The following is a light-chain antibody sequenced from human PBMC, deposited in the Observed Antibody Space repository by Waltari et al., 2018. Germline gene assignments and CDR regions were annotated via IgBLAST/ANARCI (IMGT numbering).Light chain of an antibody. V-gene: IGKV3-15*01. CDR2: GAS. Sequence: IVLTQSPATLYLSQGARATLYCRASNSISDNLAWYQQRHGQAHRLHIYGASTRATGVPSRFSGSGSGTEFTLTINSLQSEDFAIYHCQQYNIWPPYTFGQGTTVDI. CDR3: QQYNIWPPYT. CDR1: NSISDN. J-gene: IGKJ2*01.